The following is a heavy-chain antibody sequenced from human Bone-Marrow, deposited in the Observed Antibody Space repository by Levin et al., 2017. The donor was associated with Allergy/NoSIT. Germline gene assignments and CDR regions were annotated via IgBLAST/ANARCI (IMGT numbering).Heavy chain of an antibody. CDR1: GYTFTGYY. V-gene: IGHV1-2*06. CDR3: ARGVAGDYGAFDI. CDR2: INPNSGVT. J-gene: IGHJ3*02. Sequence: ASFTASGYTFTGYYFHWVRQAPGQGLEWMGRINPNSGVTDYAEKFQGRVTLTRNTAIRTTYMELGGLRSDDTAVYYCARGVAGDYGAFDIWGQGTRIIVSA. D-gene: IGHD4-17*01.